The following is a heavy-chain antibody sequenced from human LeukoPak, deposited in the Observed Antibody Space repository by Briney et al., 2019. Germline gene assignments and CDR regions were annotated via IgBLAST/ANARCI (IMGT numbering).Heavy chain of an antibody. CDR2: IYWDDDE. CDR3: AHSLRGDGVGDPAYYFDL. D-gene: IGHD3-16*01. V-gene: IGHV2-5*02. Sequence: SSPTLVNPTQTLTLTCTFSGFSLSTSGMAVGWIRQPPLQALEKLAIIYWDDDERYRPSLKSRLTITKDTSKNQVVLTMTNMDPVDTATYFCAHSLRGDGVGDPAYYFDLWGQGTLVTVSS. J-gene: IGHJ4*02. CDR1: GFSLSTSGMA.